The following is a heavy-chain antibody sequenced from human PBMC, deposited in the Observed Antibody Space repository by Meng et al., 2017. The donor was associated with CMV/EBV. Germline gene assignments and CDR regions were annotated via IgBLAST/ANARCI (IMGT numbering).Heavy chain of an antibody. CDR1: GYSFTSYW. V-gene: IGHV5-51*01. D-gene: IGHD1-26*01. Sequence: GGSLRLSCKGSGYSFTSYWIGRVRQMPGKGLEWMGIIYPGDSDTRYSPSFQGQVTISADKSISTAYPQWSSLKASDTAMYYCARLASEWEPFDYWGQGTLVTVSS. CDR3: ARLASEWEPFDY. CDR2: IYPGDSDT. J-gene: IGHJ4*02.